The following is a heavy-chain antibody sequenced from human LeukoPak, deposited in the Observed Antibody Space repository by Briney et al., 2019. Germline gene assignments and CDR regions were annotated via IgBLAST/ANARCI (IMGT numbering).Heavy chain of an antibody. D-gene: IGHD3-9*01. Sequence: SETLSLTCAVYGGSFSGYYWSWIRQPPGKGLEWIGKINHSGSTNYNPSLKSRVTISVDTSKNQFSLKLSSVTAADTAVYYCARGSKYYDILTGYGERGNYFDYWGQGTLVTVSS. CDR1: GGSFSGYY. CDR2: INHSGST. J-gene: IGHJ4*02. V-gene: IGHV4-34*01. CDR3: ARGSKYYDILTGYGERGNYFDY.